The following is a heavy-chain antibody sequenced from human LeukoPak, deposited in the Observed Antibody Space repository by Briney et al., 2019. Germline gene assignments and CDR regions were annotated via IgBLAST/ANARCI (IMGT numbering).Heavy chain of an antibody. CDR3: ASGSSGWYRGYYYYGMDV. CDR2: IYYSGST. D-gene: IGHD6-19*01. CDR1: GGSISSYY. V-gene: IGHV4-59*08. J-gene: IGHJ6*02. Sequence: PSETLSLTCTVSGGSISSYYWSWIRQPPGKGLEWIGYIYYSGSTNYNPSLKSRVTISVDTSKNQFSLKLSSVTAADTAVYYCASGSSGWYRGYYYYGMDVWGQGTTVTVSS.